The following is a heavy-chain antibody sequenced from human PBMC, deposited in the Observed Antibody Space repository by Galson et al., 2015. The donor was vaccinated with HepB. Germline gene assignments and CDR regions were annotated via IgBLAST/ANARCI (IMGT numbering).Heavy chain of an antibody. Sequence: SVKVSCKASGFTFTSSVVQWVRQARGQRLEWIGWIVVASGSTKYAQKFQERVTITRDMSTSTAYMELSSLRSEDTAVYYCAAGQRYSSSWGQGTLVTVSS. D-gene: IGHD2-2*01. V-gene: IGHV1-58*01. CDR2: IVVASGST. J-gene: IGHJ4*02. CDR1: GFTFTSSV. CDR3: AAGQRYSSS.